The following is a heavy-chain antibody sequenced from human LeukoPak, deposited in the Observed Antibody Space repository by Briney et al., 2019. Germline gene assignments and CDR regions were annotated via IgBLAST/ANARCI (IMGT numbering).Heavy chain of an antibody. V-gene: IGHV1-8*01. CDR2: MNPNSGDT. Sequence: ASVKVSCKASGYTFTRYDINWVRQATGQGLEWMGWMNPNSGDTGYAQNFQGRVTMTRSTSISTAYMELSSLRFEDTAVYYCTRSVRNGHIDYWGQGTLVIVSS. CDR3: TRSVRNGHIDY. J-gene: IGHJ4*02. CDR1: GYTFTRYD. D-gene: IGHD2-21*01.